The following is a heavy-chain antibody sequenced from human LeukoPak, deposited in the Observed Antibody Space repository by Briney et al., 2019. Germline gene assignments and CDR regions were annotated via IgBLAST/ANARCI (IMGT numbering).Heavy chain of an antibody. CDR2: IKKDGSEK. CDR3: ARSLGYYDY. Sequence: GGSLRLSCTASGFTFISYWMSWVRQAPGKGLEWVASIKKDGSEKNYVDSVKGRFTISRDNAKNSLYLQMNSLRAEDTAVYYCARSLGYYDYWGQGTLVTVSS. J-gene: IGHJ4*02. V-gene: IGHV3-7*01. D-gene: IGHD2/OR15-2a*01. CDR1: GFTFISYW.